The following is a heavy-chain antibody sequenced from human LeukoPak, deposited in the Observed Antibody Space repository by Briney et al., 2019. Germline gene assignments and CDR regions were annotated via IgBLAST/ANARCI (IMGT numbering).Heavy chain of an antibody. CDR1: GFTFDDYA. V-gene: IGHV3-48*01. CDR3: VRVGTSFDI. D-gene: IGHD7-27*01. J-gene: IGHJ3*02. Sequence: GGSLRLSCAASGFTFDDYAMHWVRQAPGKGLEWVSYISTNTTTIYYADSVKGRFTISRENAKNSLYLQMNSLRVEDTAVYYCVRVGTSFDIWGQGTMVTVSS. CDR2: ISTNTTTI.